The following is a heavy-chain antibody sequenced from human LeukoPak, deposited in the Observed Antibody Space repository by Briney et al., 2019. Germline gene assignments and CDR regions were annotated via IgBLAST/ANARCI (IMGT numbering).Heavy chain of an antibody. CDR1: GDSIRNGNHY. D-gene: IGHD6-6*01. V-gene: IGHV4-30-4*01. J-gene: IGHJ4*02. CDR2: IYYSGST. CDR3: ASQKDSSSFVDY. Sequence: SQTLSLTCTVSGDSIRNGNHYWTWIRQSPGKGLEWIGFIYYSGSTYYNPSLESRVSISVDTSKNQFSLKLTSVTAADTAVYYCASQKDSSSFVDYWGQGTLVTVSS.